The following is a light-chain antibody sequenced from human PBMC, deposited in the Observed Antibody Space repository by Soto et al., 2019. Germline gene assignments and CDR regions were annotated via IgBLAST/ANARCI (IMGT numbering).Light chain of an antibody. Sequence: DLQRTQSPSTLSASVGDRVTITCRASQSISSWLAWYQQKPGKAPKLLIYDASSLESGVPSRFSGSGSGTDFTLTISSLEPEDFAVYYCQQRSNWPREITFGQGTRLEIK. CDR3: QQRSNWPREIT. CDR1: QSISSW. CDR2: DAS. J-gene: IGKJ5*01. V-gene: IGKV1-5*01.